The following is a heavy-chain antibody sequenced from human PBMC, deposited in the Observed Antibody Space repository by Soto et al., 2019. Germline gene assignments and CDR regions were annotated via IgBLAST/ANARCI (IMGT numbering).Heavy chain of an antibody. CDR1: GFTFSSYG. CDR3: AKETRVIVDY. Sequence: GGSLRLSCAASGFTFSSYGMHWVRQAPGKGLEWVAVISYDGSNKYYADSVKGRFTISRDNSKNTLYLQMNSLRAEDTAVYYCAKETRVIVDYWGQGTLVTVSS. D-gene: IGHD2-8*01. J-gene: IGHJ4*02. V-gene: IGHV3-30*18. CDR2: ISYDGSNK.